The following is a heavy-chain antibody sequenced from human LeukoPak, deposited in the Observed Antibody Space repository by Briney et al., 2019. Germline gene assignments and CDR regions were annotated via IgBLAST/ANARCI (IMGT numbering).Heavy chain of an antibody. D-gene: IGHD5-12*01. V-gene: IGHV4-39*01. CDR2: VYYGRTT. Sequence: SETLSLTCTVSAASFISSSHHWGWIRQSPGTGLEWIGTVYYGRTTYYNPSLDGRVTISLDTSANHFSLQLNSVTAADTAVHYCVRHDGRGGATMGAFDSWGQGSLVTVSS. CDR1: AASFISSSHH. J-gene: IGHJ5*01. CDR3: VRHDGRGGATMGAFDS.